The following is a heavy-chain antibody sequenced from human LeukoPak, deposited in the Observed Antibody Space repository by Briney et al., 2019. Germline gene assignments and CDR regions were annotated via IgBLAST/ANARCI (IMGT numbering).Heavy chain of an antibody. Sequence: GGSLRLSCAASGFTFSSYAMHWVRQAPGKGLEWVAVISYDGSNKYYADSVKGRFTISRDNSKNTLYLQMNSLRAEDTAVYYCARDETVAGPTFDCWGQGTLVTVSS. J-gene: IGHJ4*02. V-gene: IGHV3-30*04. CDR2: ISYDGSNK. CDR3: ARDETVAGPTFDC. CDR1: GFTFSSYA. D-gene: IGHD6-19*01.